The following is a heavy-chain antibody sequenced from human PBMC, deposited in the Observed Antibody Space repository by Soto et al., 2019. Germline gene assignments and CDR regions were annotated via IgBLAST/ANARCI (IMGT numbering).Heavy chain of an antibody. CDR3: MRQGFGVLHGLVDV. CDR2: IRDDGST. Sequence: QVQLRESGPGLVKPSETLSLICSDSGGSISNHNWGWIRRPPGKGLESIGYIRDDGSTSYNPSLSGLVTMSLDTSKKEFSLKLTSVTAADTAVYYCMRQGFGVLHGLVDVWGQGTTVTVSS. J-gene: IGHJ6*02. V-gene: IGHV4-59*08. CDR1: GGSISNHN. D-gene: IGHD3-10*01.